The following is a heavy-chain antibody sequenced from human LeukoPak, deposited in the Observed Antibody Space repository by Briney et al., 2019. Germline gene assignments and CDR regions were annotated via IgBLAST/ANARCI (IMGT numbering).Heavy chain of an antibody. CDR2: VIPILGTP. V-gene: IGHV1-69*10. D-gene: IGHD3-16*01. CDR1: GGTFSSYA. J-gene: IGHJ4*02. CDR3: ARVERGGVLVV. Sequence: GASVKVSCKASGGTFSSYAIGWVRQAPGQGHEWMGGVIPILGTPNYAQKFQGRVTITADKSTTTVSIDLRSLRSDDTAVYYCARVERGGVLVVWGPGTLVIVSS.